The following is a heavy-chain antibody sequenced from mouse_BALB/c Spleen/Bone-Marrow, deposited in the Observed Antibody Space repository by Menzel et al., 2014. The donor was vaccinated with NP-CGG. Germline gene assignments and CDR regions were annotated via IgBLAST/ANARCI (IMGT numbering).Heavy chain of an antibody. V-gene: IGHV5-17*02. CDR3: ARKGAMITHYYAMDY. CDR1: GFTFSSFG. CDR2: ISNGSSTI. J-gene: IGHJ4*01. Sequence: EVKVVEPGGGLVQPGGSRKLSCAASGFTFSSFGMHWVRQAPEKGLEWVAYISNGSSTIYYADTVKGRFTISRDNPKNTLFLQMTSLRSEDTAMYYCARKGAMITHYYAMDYWGQGTSVTVSS. D-gene: IGHD2-4*01.